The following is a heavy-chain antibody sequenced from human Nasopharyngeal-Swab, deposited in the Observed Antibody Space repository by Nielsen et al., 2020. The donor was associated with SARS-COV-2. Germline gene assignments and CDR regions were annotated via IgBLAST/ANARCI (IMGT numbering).Heavy chain of an antibody. CDR2: IDVDGRRT. CDR3: GRDLGGRFST. D-gene: IGHD3-16*01. CDR1: RLTFSRYW. V-gene: IGHV3-74*01. J-gene: IGHJ5*02. Sequence: GGSLSLPCASSRLTFSRYWMHWARLPPGKGLEWLSQIDVDGRRTTYADSVKGRFTISRDNAKNTLFLQMNSLRAEDTAVYYCGRDLGGRFSTWGQGTLVTVSS.